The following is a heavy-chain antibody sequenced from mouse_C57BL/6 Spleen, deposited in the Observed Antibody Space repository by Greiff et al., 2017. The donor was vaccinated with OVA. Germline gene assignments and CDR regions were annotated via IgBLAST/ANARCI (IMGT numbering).Heavy chain of an antibody. CDR2: IRSKSNNYAT. Sequence: EVQLVESGGGLVQPKGSLKLSCAASGFSFNTYAMNWVRQAPGKGLEWVARIRSKSNNYATYYADSVKARFTISRDDSESMLYLQMNNLKTEDTAMYYCVREGLSGGYFDVWGTGTTVTVSS. V-gene: IGHV10-1*01. CDR1: GFSFNTYA. D-gene: IGHD2-4*01. CDR3: VREGLSGGYFDV. J-gene: IGHJ1*03.